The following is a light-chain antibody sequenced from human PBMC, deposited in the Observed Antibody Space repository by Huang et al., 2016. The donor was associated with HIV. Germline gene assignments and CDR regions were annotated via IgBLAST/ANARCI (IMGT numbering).Light chain of an antibody. Sequence: EIVLTQSPATLSLSPGERATLSCRASQSVSSYLAWYQQKPGQAPRHLSYDASNRATGIPARFSGSGSGTDFTLTISSLEPEDFAVYYCQQRSNWPPWTFGQGTKVEIK. V-gene: IGKV3-11*01. J-gene: IGKJ1*01. CDR1: QSVSSY. CDR3: QQRSNWPPWT. CDR2: DAS.